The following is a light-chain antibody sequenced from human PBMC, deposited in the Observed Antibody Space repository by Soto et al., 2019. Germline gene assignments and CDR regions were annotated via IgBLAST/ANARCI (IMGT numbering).Light chain of an antibody. J-gene: IGKJ2*01. CDR1: QSISSW. CDR3: QHYHTYPYT. CDR2: KAS. Sequence: DIQMTQSPPTLSAFVGDRVTITCRASQSISSWLAWYQQKPGKAPNLLIYKASSLESGVPSRFSGSGSGTEFTLTISSLQPDDSATYYCQHYHTYPYTFGQGTKLEIK. V-gene: IGKV1-5*03.